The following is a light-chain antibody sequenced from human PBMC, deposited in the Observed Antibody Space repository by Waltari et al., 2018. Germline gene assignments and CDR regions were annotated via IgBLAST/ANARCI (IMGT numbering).Light chain of an antibody. V-gene: IGKV3-11*01. CDR2: DAS. Sequence: EIVLTQSPAPLSLSPGERATLPCRASQSVSSNLAWYQQKPGQAPRLLIYDASNRATGIPARFSGSGSGTDFTLTISSLEPEDFAVYYCQQRSNWPWTFGQGTKVEIK. CDR1: QSVSSN. CDR3: QQRSNWPWT. J-gene: IGKJ1*01.